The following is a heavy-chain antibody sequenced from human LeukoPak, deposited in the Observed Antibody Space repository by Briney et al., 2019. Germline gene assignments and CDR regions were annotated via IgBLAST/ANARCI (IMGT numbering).Heavy chain of an antibody. D-gene: IGHD3-10*01. CDR3: ARVRITSIRRDYYMDV. J-gene: IGHJ6*03. CDR2: INHSGST. V-gene: IGHV4-34*01. CDR1: GRSFSGHY. Sequence: PSETLSLTCAVYGRSFSGHYWSWIRQPPGKGLEWIGEINHSGSTNYNPSLKSRVTISVDTSENQFSLKLRSVTAADTAVYYCARVRITSIRRDYYMDVWGKGTTVIVSS.